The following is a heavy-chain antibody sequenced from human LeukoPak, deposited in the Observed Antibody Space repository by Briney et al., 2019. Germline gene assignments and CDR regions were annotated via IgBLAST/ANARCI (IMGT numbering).Heavy chain of an antibody. V-gene: IGHV4-39*01. Sequence: SETLSLTCTVSGASISDSDFFWAWVRQPPGKGLEWIGSIYYSGSTYYNPSLKSRVTISVDTSKNQFSLKLSSVTAADTAVYYCARLMIAARSFDYWGQGTLVTVSS. CDR2: IYYSGST. D-gene: IGHD6-6*01. CDR3: ARLMIAARSFDY. J-gene: IGHJ4*02. CDR1: GASISDSDFF.